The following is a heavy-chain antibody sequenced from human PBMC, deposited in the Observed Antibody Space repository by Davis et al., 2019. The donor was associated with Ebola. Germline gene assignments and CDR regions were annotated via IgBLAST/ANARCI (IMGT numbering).Heavy chain of an antibody. Sequence: GGSLRLSCAASGFTFSSYGMHWVRQAPGKGLEWVAVISYDGSNKYYADSVKGRFTISRDNSKNTLYLQMNSLRAEDTAVYYCATMPAATDYWGQGTLVTVSS. CDR2: ISYDGSNK. D-gene: IGHD2-15*01. V-gene: IGHV3-30*03. CDR1: GFTFSSYG. CDR3: ATMPAATDY. J-gene: IGHJ4*02.